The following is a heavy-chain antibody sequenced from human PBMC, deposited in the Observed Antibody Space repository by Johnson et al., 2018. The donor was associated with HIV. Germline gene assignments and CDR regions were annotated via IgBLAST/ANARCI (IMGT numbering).Heavy chain of an antibody. CDR2: ISYDGSEK. CDR3: AKDSSSRMGFPGFDI. CDR1: GFTVSSNY. J-gene: IGHJ3*02. V-gene: IGHV3-30*18. D-gene: IGHD2-2*01. Sequence: QVQLVESGGGVVQPGRSLRLSCAASGFTVSSNYMSWVRQAPGKGLEWVAVISYDGSEKYFADSVKGRFTISRDNSKNTLYLQMSSLRLEDTALYYCAKDSSSRMGFPGFDIWGPGTMVTVSS.